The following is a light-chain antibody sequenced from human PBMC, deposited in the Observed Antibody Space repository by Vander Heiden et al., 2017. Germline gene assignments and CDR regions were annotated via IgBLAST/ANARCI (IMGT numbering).Light chain of an antibody. CDR2: EVS. V-gene: IGKV2-29*02. Sequence: ILMTPTPLSLSVTPGQPASMSCKSTQSLLHSDGKTYLSWYLQNPGQPPHLLLSEVSARFSGVPERLSGSGSGTAITRTISRMEAEDMEVYYCMRAAQARTCGEGTRVEIK. CDR1: QSLLHSDGKTY. CDR3: MRAAQART. J-gene: IGKJ4*02.